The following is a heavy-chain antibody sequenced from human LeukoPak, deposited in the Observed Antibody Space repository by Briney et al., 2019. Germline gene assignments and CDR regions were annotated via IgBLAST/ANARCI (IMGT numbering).Heavy chain of an antibody. V-gene: IGHV3-7*03. Sequence: GGSLILSCAASGFTFSSYWMSWVRQAPGKGLEWVANIKQDGSEKYYVDSVKGRFTISRDNAKNSLYLQMNSLRAEDTAVYYCARASLIRQNLYYFDYWGQGTLVTVSS. CDR2: IKQDGSEK. J-gene: IGHJ4*02. CDR3: ARASLIRQNLYYFDY. CDR1: GFTFSSYW. D-gene: IGHD3-16*02.